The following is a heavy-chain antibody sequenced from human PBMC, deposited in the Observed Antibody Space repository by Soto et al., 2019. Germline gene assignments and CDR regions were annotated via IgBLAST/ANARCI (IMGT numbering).Heavy chain of an antibody. D-gene: IGHD6-13*01. J-gene: IGHJ5*02. CDR2: ISSISSTI. V-gene: IGHV3-48*01. CDR3: ARHPERIAEIGWFDT. Sequence: EVQLVESGGGLVQPGGSLRLSCAASGFTFSSYSMNWVRQAPGKGLEWVSYISSISSTIYYADSVKGRFTISRDNAKNSLYLQMNSLSAEDTAVYYCARHPERIAEIGWFDTWGQGTLVTVSS. CDR1: GFTFSSYS.